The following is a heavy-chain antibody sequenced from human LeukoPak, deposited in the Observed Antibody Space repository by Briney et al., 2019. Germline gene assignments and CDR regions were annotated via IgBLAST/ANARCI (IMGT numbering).Heavy chain of an antibody. Sequence: GGSLRLSCAASGFTSSSYAMSWVRQAPGKGLEWVSAISGSGGSTYYADSVKGRFTISRDNSKNTLYLQMNSLRAEDTAVYYCAKDEPKYYYDSSGYQNIWGQGTMVTASS. V-gene: IGHV3-23*01. CDR1: GFTSSSYA. D-gene: IGHD3-22*01. CDR3: AKDEPKYYYDSSGYQNI. J-gene: IGHJ3*02. CDR2: ISGSGGST.